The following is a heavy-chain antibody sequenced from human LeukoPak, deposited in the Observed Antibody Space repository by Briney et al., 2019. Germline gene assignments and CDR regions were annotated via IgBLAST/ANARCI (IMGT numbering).Heavy chain of an antibody. Sequence: TGGSLRLSCAASGFTFSSFDMHWVRQPTGQGLEWVSTIGTASDTYYPGSVEGRFTLSRDNAKNSLYLQMNSLTAGDTAVHYCARGTPRGKYYYMDVWGKGTTVTVSS. CDR1: GFTFSSFD. J-gene: IGHJ6*03. D-gene: IGHD1-1*01. CDR2: IGTASDT. V-gene: IGHV3-13*01. CDR3: ARGTPRGKYYYMDV.